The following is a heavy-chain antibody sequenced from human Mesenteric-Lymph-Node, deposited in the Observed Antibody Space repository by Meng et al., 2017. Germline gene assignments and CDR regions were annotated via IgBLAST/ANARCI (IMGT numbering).Heavy chain of an antibody. Sequence: GESLKISCAASGFTFSSYAMSWVRQAPGKGLEWVSAISGSGGSTYYADSVKGRFTVSRDNSKKTVYLQMNSLRAEDTAVYYCAKRYCSNGDCCGFDYWGQGTLVTVSS. CDR2: ISGSGGST. D-gene: IGHD2-8*01. V-gene: IGHV3-23*01. CDR3: AKRYCSNGDCCGFDY. CDR1: GFTFSSYA. J-gene: IGHJ4*02.